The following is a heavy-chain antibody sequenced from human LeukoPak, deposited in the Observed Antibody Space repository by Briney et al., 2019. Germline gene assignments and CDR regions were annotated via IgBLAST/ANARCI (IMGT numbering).Heavy chain of an antibody. CDR2: ISYDGSNK. CDR3: AKDLGDYDFWSGYVDY. V-gene: IGHV3-30*18. J-gene: IGHJ4*02. CDR1: GFTFSSYS. Sequence: GGSLRLSCAASGFTFSSYSMNWVRQAPGKGLEWAAVISYDGSNKYYADSVKGRFTISRDNSKNTLYLRMNSLRAEDTAVYYCAKDLGDYDFWSGYVDYWGQGTLVTVSS. D-gene: IGHD3-3*01.